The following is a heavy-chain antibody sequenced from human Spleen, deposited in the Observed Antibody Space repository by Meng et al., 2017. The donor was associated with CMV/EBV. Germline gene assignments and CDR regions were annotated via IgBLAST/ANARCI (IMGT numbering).Heavy chain of an antibody. V-gene: IGHV1-2*02. D-gene: IGHD1-26*01. J-gene: IGHJ6*02. CDR1: GYTFTGYY. CDR2: ISPKSGGT. Sequence: ASVKVSCKASGYTFTGYYIHWVRQAPGQGPEWMGWISPKSGGTNYIQKFQGRVTMTRDTSIDTAYMELKRLRSEDTAVYYCARTQVPAHTGSYRYYYFYAMDVWGQGTTVTVSS. CDR3: ARTQVPAHTGSYRYYYFYAMDV.